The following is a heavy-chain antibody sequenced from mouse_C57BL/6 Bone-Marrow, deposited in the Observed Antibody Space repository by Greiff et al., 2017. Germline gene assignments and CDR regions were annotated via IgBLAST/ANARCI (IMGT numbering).Heavy chain of an antibody. CDR1: GFTFSDSG. J-gene: IGHJ4*01. Sequence: EVKLVESGGGLVKPGGSLKLSCAASGFTFSDSGMHWVRQAPEKGLEWVAYISSGSSNIYYADTVKGRFTISRDNAKTTLFLQRTSLRSEDTAMYYCARPEVGTTVRSYAMDYCGQGTSVTVSS. D-gene: IGHD2-3*01. CDR2: ISSGSSNI. V-gene: IGHV5-17*01. CDR3: ARPEVGTTVRSYAMDY.